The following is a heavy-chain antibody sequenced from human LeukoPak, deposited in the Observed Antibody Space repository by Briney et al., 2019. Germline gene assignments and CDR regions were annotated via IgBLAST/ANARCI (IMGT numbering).Heavy chain of an antibody. CDR2: INHSGTT. V-gene: IGHV4-34*08. CDR3: ARSPDYGDYGWFDP. CDR1: GFTFSSYA. J-gene: IGHJ5*02. D-gene: IGHD4-17*01. Sequence: GSLRLSCAASGFTFSSYAMSWVRQPPGKGLEWIGEINHSGTTNYNPSLKSRVTISVDRSKNQFSLKLSSVTAADTAVYYCARSPDYGDYGWFDPWGQGTLVTVSS.